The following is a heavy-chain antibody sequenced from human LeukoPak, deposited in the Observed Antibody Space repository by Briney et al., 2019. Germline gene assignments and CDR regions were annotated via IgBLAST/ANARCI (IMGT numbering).Heavy chain of an antibody. CDR1: GFNSDAFF. J-gene: IGHJ4*02. D-gene: IGHD3-3*01. CDR3: TRALRTGVGQGH. Sequence: AGGSLILSCVASGFNSDAFFLSWVRQAPGEGREWVALINPDGRATYNADSLKRRLPTSRHNARNLVYLQINSLTVEDTAVYYCTRALRTGVGQGHWRQAALDTVSS. V-gene: IGHV3-7*01. CDR2: INPDGRAT.